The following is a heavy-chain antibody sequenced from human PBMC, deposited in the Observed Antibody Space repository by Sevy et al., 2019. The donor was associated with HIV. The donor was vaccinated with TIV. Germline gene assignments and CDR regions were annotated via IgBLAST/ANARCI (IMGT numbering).Heavy chain of an antibody. D-gene: IGHD2-21*02. J-gene: IGHJ3*02. CDR2: INHSGST. CDR3: ARHCGGDCFHALDI. V-gene: IGHV4-34*01. CDR1: GGSFSGYY. Sequence: SETLSLTCAVYGGSFSGYYWSWIRQPPGKGLEWIGEINHSGSTNYNPSLKSRVTISLDTSKNQFSLKLSSVTAADTAVYYCARHCGGDCFHALDIWGQGTMVTVSS.